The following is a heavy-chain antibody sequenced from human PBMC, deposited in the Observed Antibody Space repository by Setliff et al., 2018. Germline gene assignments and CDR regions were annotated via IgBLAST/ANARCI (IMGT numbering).Heavy chain of an antibody. J-gene: IGHJ4*02. V-gene: IGHV1-18*01. Sequence: ASVKVSCKASGYTFTSYGFSWMRQAPGQGLEWMGWISVYNGKTKYAQKFQGRVTMTTDTSTRTAYMEVTSLRSDDTAVYYCATEKFPGDWGDYWGQGTLVTVSS. CDR1: GYTFTSYG. CDR2: ISVYNGKT. D-gene: IGHD2-21*01. CDR3: ATEKFPGDWGDY.